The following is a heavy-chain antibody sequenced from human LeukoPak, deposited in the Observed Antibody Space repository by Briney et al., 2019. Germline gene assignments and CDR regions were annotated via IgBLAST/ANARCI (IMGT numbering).Heavy chain of an antibody. Sequence: PGGSLRLSCAASGFTFSNAWMSWVRQAPGKGLEWVGRIKSKTDGGTTDYAAPVKGRFTISRDDSKNTLYLQMNSLKTEDTAVYYCTTTILEAPPYYFDYWGQGTLVTVSP. CDR3: TTTILEAPPYYFDY. V-gene: IGHV3-15*01. D-gene: IGHD2-2*02. CDR2: IKSKTDGGTT. CDR1: GFTFSNAW. J-gene: IGHJ4*02.